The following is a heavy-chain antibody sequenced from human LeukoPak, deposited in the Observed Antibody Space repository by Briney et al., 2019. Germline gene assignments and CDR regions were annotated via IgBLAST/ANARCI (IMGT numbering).Heavy chain of an antibody. CDR2: IYYSGST. D-gene: IGHD3-10*01. Sequence: PSETLSLTCTVSGGSISSYYWGWIRQPPGKGLEWIGYIYYSGSTNYNPSLKSRVTISVDTSKNQFSLKLSSVTAADTAVYYCARDPMPRLLWFGEPPDYWGQGTLVTVSS. CDR3: ARDPMPRLLWFGEPPDY. J-gene: IGHJ4*02. CDR1: GGSISSYY. V-gene: IGHV4-59*12.